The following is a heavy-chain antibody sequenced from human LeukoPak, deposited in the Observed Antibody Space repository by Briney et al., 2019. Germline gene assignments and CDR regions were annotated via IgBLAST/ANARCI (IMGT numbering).Heavy chain of an antibody. CDR1: GFTFSSYS. Sequence: SGGSLRLSCAASGFTFSSYSMNWVRQAPGKGLEWVSSISSSSSYIYYADSVKGRFTISRDNAKNSLYLQMNSLRAEDTAVYYCARAGVSHDAFDIWGQGTMVTVSS. D-gene: IGHD3-10*01. J-gene: IGHJ3*02. CDR2: ISSSSSYI. CDR3: ARAGVSHDAFDI. V-gene: IGHV3-21*01.